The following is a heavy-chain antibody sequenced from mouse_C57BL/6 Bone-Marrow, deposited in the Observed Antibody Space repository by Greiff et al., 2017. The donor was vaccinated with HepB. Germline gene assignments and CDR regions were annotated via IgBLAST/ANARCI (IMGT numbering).Heavy chain of an antibody. CDR2: ISYDGSN. D-gene: IGHD1-1*01. CDR1: GYSITSGYY. V-gene: IGHV3-6*01. Sequence: EVKLLESGPGLVKPSQSLSLTCSVTGYSITSGYYWNWIRQFPGNKLEWMGYISYDGSNNYNPSLKNRISITRDTSKNQFFLKLNSVTTEDTATYYCARPYYVSPLYAMDYWGQGTSVTVSS. CDR3: ARPYYVSPLYAMDY. J-gene: IGHJ4*01.